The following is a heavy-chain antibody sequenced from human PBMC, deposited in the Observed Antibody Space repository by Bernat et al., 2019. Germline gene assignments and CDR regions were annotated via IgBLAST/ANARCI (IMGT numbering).Heavy chain of an antibody. V-gene: IGHV4-31*03. CDR1: GGSISSGGYY. Sequence: QVQLQESGPGLVKPSQTLSLTCTVSGGSISSGGYYWSWIRQHPGKGLEWIGYIYYSWSTYYNPSLKSRVTISVDTSKNQFSLKLSSVTAADTAVYYCAREVDTAMADYYYYYGMDVWGQGTTVTVSS. D-gene: IGHD5-18*01. J-gene: IGHJ6*02. CDR2: IYYSWST. CDR3: AREVDTAMADYYYYYGMDV.